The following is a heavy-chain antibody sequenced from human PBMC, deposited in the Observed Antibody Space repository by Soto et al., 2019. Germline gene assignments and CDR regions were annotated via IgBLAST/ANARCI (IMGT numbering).Heavy chain of an antibody. D-gene: IGHD2-15*01. CDR1: GYSFTGYW. Sequence: EVQLVQSEAEVKKPGESLRISCKGSGYSFTGYWISWVRQMPGKGLEWMGRIDPSDSYTNYSPSFQGHVTISADKSISTAYLQWSSLKASDTARYYCARQVVGYCSGGSCTPFDYWGQGTLVTVSS. CDR3: ARQVVGYCSGGSCTPFDY. V-gene: IGHV5-10-1*01. CDR2: IDPSDSYT. J-gene: IGHJ4*02.